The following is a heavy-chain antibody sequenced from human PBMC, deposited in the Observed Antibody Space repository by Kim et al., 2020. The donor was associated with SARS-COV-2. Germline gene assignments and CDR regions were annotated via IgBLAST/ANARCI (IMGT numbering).Heavy chain of an antibody. CDR1: GGSFSGYY. Sequence: SETLSLTCAVYGGSFSGYYWSWIRQPPGKGLEWIGEINHSGSTNYNPSLKSRVTISVDTSKNQFSLKLSSVTAADTAVFYCARGIPHGMVRGPTRAAPRSGVWGQGTTVTVSS. D-gene: IGHD3-10*01. CDR2: INHSGST. J-gene: IGHJ6*02. CDR3: ARGIPHGMVRGPTRAAPRSGV. V-gene: IGHV4-34*01.